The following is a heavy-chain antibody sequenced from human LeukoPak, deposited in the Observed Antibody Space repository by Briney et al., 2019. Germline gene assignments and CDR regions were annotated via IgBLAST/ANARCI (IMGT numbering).Heavy chain of an antibody. Sequence: GASVKVSCKASGYTFTSYGISWVRQAPGQGLEWMGWISAYNGNTNYAQKLQGRVTMTTDTSTSTAYMELRSLRSDDTAVCYCARGSITIFGVVIRAPYRGDSFDPWGQGTLVTVSS. CDR1: GYTFTSYG. CDR2: ISAYNGNT. J-gene: IGHJ5*02. D-gene: IGHD3-3*01. CDR3: ARGSITIFGVVIRAPYRGDSFDP. V-gene: IGHV1-18*01.